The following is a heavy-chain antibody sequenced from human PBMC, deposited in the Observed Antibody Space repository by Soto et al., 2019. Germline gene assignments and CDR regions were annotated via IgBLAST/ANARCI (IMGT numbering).Heavy chain of an antibody. CDR2: IDPSDSYT. J-gene: IGHJ3*02. V-gene: IGHV5-10-1*01. Sequence: GESLKISCKGSGYSFTSYWISWLRQMPGKGLEWMGRIDPSDSYTNYSPSFQGHVTISADKSISTAYLQWSSLKASDTAMYYCARRLRDNDAFDIWGQGTMVTVSS. D-gene: IGHD1-20*01. CDR3: ARRLRDNDAFDI. CDR1: GYSFTSYW.